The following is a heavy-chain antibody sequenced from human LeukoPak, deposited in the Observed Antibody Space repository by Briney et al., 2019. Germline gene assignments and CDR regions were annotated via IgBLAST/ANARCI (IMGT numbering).Heavy chain of an antibody. CDR3: ANSYDGKIVPFDN. Sequence: SETLSLICTVSGASITNSYWNWVRQPPGKGLGWIGYIYSSGNTNYNPSLKSRVTISLDVSKNQFSLKLTSVTAADTAVYYCANSYDGKIVPFDNWGQGALVAVSS. J-gene: IGHJ4*02. CDR1: GASITNSY. V-gene: IGHV4-4*09. D-gene: IGHD4-23*01. CDR2: IYSSGNT.